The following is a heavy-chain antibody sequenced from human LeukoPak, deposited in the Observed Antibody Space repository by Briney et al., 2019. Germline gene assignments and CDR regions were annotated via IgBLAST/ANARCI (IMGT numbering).Heavy chain of an antibody. CDR2: ISGSSSTI. CDR3: ARKYIYGFDY. CDR1: AFTLSTYT. V-gene: IGHV3-48*01. Sequence: GGSLRLSCAASAFTLSTYTMNWVRQAPGKGLDWVAYISGSSSTIYYADSVKGRFTISRDNAKNSLYLQMNSLRAEDTAVYYCARKYIYGFDYWGQGTLVTVSS. J-gene: IGHJ4*02. D-gene: IGHD5-18*01.